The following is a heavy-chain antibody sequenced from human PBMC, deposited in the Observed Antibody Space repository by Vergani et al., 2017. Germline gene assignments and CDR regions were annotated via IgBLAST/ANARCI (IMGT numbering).Heavy chain of an antibody. Sequence: HVQLQESGPGLVRPSETLSLTCSVSGDSINSDYFYWSWVRQAPGRGLEWIGFVGNTGNTYRNPSLESRIFMSVDTSKNQFSLGLRSVTAADTAIYYCSRLRISLWGDDSWGQGTLVTVSS. CDR2: VGNTGNT. D-gene: IGHD3-16*01. J-gene: IGHJ5*02. CDR1: GDSINSDYFY. CDR3: SRLRISLWGDDS. V-gene: IGHV4-30-4*08.